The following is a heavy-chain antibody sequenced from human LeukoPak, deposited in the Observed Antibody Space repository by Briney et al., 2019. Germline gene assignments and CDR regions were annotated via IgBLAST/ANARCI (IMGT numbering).Heavy chain of an antibody. CDR3: ARVSSFDWLYYFDY. CDR1: GYTFTSYG. Sequence: GASVKVSCKASGYTFTSYGISWVRQAPGQGLECMGWINPNSGDTNYAQKFQGRVTMTRDTSISTAYMELSRLRSDDTAIYYCARVSSFDWLYYFDYWGQGTLVTVSS. D-gene: IGHD3-9*01. CDR2: INPNSGDT. V-gene: IGHV1-2*02. J-gene: IGHJ4*02.